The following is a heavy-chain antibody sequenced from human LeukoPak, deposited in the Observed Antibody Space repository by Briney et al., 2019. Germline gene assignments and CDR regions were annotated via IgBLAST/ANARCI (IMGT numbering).Heavy chain of an antibody. Sequence: GGSLRLSCAASGLTFSSYAMSWVRQAPGKGLEWVSAISGSGGSTYYADSVKGRFTISRDNSKNTLYLQMNSLRAEDTAVYYCAQCSGGSCYHEYDYWGQGTLVTVSS. J-gene: IGHJ4*02. V-gene: IGHV3-23*01. D-gene: IGHD2-15*01. CDR1: GLTFSSYA. CDR2: ISGSGGST. CDR3: AQCSGGSCYHEYDY.